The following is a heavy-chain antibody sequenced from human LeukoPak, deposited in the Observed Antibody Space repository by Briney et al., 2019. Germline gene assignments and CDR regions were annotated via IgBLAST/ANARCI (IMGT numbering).Heavy chain of an antibody. V-gene: IGHV1-18*01. D-gene: IGHD3-22*01. J-gene: IGHJ6*02. CDR3: ARESLPLAVVIGYYGMDV. CDR2: ISAYNGNT. CDR1: GYTFTGYG. Sequence: ASVKVSCKASGYTFTGYGISWVRQAPGQGLEWMGWISAYNGNTNYAQKLQGRVTMTTDTSTSTAYMELRSLRSDDTAVYYCARESLPLAVVIGYYGMDVWGQGTTVTVSS.